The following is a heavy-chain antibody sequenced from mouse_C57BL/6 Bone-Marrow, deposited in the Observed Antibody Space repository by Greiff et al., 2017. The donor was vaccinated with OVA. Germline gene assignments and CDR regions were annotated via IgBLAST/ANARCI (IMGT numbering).Heavy chain of an antibody. CDR1: GFTFSNYW. D-gene: IGHD2-2*01. CDR3: TGYVYDGRHFDV. J-gene: IGHJ1*03. Sequence: EVQLVESGGGLVQPGGSMKLSCVASGFTFSNYWMNWVRQSPEKGLEWVAQIRLKSDNYATHYAESVKGRFTISRDDSKSSVYLQMNNLRAEDTGIYYCTGYVYDGRHFDVWGTGTTVTVSS. CDR2: IRLKSDNYAT. V-gene: IGHV6-3*01.